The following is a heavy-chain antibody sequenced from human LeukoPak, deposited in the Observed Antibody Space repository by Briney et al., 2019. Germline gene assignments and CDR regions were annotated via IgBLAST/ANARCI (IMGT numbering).Heavy chain of an antibody. CDR1: GFTFSSYA. D-gene: IGHD5-12*01. CDR2: ISYDGSNK. CDR3: ARGYDVGGEFDY. J-gene: IGHJ4*02. Sequence: GGSLRLSCAASGFTFSSYAMHWVRQAPGKGLEWVAVISYDGSNKYYADSVKGRFTISRDNSKNTLYLQMNSLRAEDTAVYYCARGYDVGGEFDYWGQGTLVTVSS. V-gene: IGHV3-30-3*01.